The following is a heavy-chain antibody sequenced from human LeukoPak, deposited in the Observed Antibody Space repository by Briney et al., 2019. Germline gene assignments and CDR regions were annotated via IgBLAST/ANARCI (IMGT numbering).Heavy chain of an antibody. CDR1: GGSVSSGSYY. CDR3: ARGPTGGNWFDP. Sequence: SETLSLTCTVSGGSVSSGSYYWSWLRQPPGKGLEWIGYIYYSGSTNYNPSLKSRVTISVDTSKNQFSLKLSSVTAADTAVYYCARGPTGGNWFDPWGQGTLVTVSS. D-gene: IGHD1-26*01. CDR2: IYYSGST. V-gene: IGHV4-61*01. J-gene: IGHJ5*02.